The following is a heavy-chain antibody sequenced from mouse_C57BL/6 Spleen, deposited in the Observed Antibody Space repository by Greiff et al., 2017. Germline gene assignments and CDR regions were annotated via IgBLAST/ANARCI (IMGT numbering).Heavy chain of an antibody. CDR2: ISSGGSYT. D-gene: IGHD4-1*01. J-gene: IGHJ2*01. CDR1: GFTFSSYG. Sequence: EVHLVESGGDLVKPGGSLKLSCAASGFTFSSYGMSWVRQTPDKRLEWVATISSGGSYTYYPDSVKGRFTISRDNAKNTLYLQMSSLKSEDTAMYYCARQLGRVYFDYWGQGTTLTVSS. CDR3: ARQLGRVYFDY. V-gene: IGHV5-6*01.